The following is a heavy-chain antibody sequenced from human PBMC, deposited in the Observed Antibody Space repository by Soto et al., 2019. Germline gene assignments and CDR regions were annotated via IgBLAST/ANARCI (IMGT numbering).Heavy chain of an antibody. Sequence: GGSLRLSCAASGFTFSDSVLHWVRQASGRGLEWIGRITSKGRGYATAYAASVKDRFIISRDDSKNTAFLQMNSLEVEDTAVYYCAKDLYDSSGYYFWGQGTLVTVSS. V-gene: IGHV3-73*01. CDR3: AKDLYDSSGYYF. CDR1: GFTFSDSV. CDR2: ITSKGRGYAT. D-gene: IGHD3-22*01. J-gene: IGHJ4*02.